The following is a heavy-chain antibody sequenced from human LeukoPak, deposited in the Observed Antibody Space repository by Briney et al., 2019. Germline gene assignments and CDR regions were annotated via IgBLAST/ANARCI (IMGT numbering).Heavy chain of an antibody. CDR2: IYYSGST. V-gene: IGHV4-30-4*08. Sequence: SQTLSLTCTVSGGSISSGGYYWSWIRQHPGKGLEWIGYIYYSGSTYYNPSLKSRVTTSVDTSKNQFSLKLSSVTAADTAVYYCAGRDYYDSSGSAFDIWGQGTMVTVSS. J-gene: IGHJ3*02. CDR3: AGRDYYDSSGSAFDI. D-gene: IGHD3-22*01. CDR1: GGSISSGGYY.